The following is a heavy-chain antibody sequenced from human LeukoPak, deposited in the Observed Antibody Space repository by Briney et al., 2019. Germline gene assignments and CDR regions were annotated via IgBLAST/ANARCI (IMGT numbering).Heavy chain of an antibody. D-gene: IGHD1-1*01. J-gene: IGHJ4*02. CDR2: INHSGST. CDR1: GGSFSDYY. CDR3: ARDSTRGYPRD. V-gene: IGHV4-34*01. Sequence: SETLSLTCAVYGGSFSDYYWSWIRQPPGKGLEWIGEINHSGSTNYNPSLKSRVTISVDTSKNQCSLKLSSVTAADTAVYYCARDSTRGYPRDWGQGTLVTVSS.